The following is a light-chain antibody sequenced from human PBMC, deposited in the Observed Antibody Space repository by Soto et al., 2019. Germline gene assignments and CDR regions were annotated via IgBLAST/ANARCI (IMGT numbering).Light chain of an antibody. CDR2: GAS. CDR1: QSVSSSY. Sequence: EIVLTQSPVTLSLSPGERATLSCRASQSVSSSYLSWYQQKPGQAPRLLIYGASNRATGIPVRFSGSGSGTDFTLTISGLEPEDFAVYYCQQYGSSSITFGQGTRLEI. CDR3: QQYGSSSIT. V-gene: IGKV3-20*01. J-gene: IGKJ5*01.